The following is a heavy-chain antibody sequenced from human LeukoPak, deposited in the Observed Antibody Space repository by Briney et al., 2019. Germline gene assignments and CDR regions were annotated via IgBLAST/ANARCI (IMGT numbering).Heavy chain of an antibody. Sequence: ASVKVSCKVSGYTLTELSMHWVRQAPGKGLEWMGGFDPEDGETIYAQKFQGRVTMTEDTSTDTAYMELSSLRSEDTAVYYCATGSVGWELSYYYYYMDVWGKGTTVTVSS. J-gene: IGHJ6*03. V-gene: IGHV1-24*01. CDR2: FDPEDGET. D-gene: IGHD1-26*01. CDR1: GYTLTELS. CDR3: ATGSVGWELSYYYYYMDV.